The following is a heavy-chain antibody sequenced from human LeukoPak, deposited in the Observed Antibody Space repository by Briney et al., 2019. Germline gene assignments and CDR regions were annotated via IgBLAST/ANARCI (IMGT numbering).Heavy chain of an antibody. CDR2: INPNSGGT. CDR3: ASGGSSGWEIYPFDY. D-gene: IGHD6-19*01. CDR1: GYTFTGYY. V-gene: IGHV1-2*02. J-gene: IGHJ4*02. Sequence: ASVKVSCKAPGYTFTGYYMHWVRQAPGQGLEWMGWINPNSGGTNYAQKFQGRVTMTRDTSISTAYMELSRLRSDDTAVYYCASGGSSGWEIYPFDYWGQGTLVTVSS.